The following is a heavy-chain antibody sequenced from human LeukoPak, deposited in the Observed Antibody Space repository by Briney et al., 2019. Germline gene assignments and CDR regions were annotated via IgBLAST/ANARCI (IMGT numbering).Heavy chain of an antibody. Sequence: SSETLSLTCAVSGGSISSGGYSWSWIRQPPGKGLEWIGYIYHSGSTYYNPSLKSRVTISVDRSKNQFSLKLSSVTAADTAAYYCAVYYDSSGYLDYWGQGTLVTVSS. CDR2: IYHSGST. CDR3: AVYYDSSGYLDY. V-gene: IGHV4-30-2*01. J-gene: IGHJ4*02. D-gene: IGHD3-22*01. CDR1: GGSISSGGYS.